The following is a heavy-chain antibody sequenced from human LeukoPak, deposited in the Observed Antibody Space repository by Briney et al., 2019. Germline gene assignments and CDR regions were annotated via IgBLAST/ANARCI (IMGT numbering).Heavy chain of an antibody. V-gene: IGHV3-74*01. J-gene: IGHJ3*02. D-gene: IGHD6-19*01. CDR1: GFTFSNYW. CDR2: INPDGGRI. Sequence: GGSLRLSRAASGFTFSNYWMHWVRQAPGKGLVWVSRINPDGGRISYADSVQGRFTISRDNSKNTLYLQMNSLRAEDTAVYYCATDLWLSMGDAFDIWGQGTMVTVSS. CDR3: ATDLWLSMGDAFDI.